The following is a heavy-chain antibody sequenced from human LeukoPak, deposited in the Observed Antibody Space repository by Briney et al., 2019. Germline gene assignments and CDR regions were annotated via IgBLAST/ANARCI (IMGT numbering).Heavy chain of an antibody. D-gene: IGHD3-22*01. CDR3: AKERDSRGYFDY. V-gene: IGHV3-30*18. Sequence: GGSLRLSCAASGFTFSSYGMHWVRQAPGKGLEWVAVISYDGSSKYFADSVKGRFTISRHNSKNTLYLQMNSLRAEDTALYYCAKERDSRGYFDYWGQGTLVTASS. J-gene: IGHJ4*02. CDR1: GFTFSSYG. CDR2: ISYDGSSK.